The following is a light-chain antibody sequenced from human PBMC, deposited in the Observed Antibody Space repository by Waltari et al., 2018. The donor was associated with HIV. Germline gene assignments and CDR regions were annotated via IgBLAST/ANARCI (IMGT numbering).Light chain of an antibody. CDR2: RNN. CDR3: AAWGDSMTSYV. CDR1: SSNIGSNY. V-gene: IGLV1-47*01. J-gene: IGLJ1*01. Sequence: QSVLTQPPSASETPGQRVTISCSGSSSNIGSNYVYWYRQLPGTAPKLLIYRNNRRPAGVPDCSGASNSGTSAPLASRGLRSEDEDDYYCAAWGDSMTSYVFGTGTKVTVL.